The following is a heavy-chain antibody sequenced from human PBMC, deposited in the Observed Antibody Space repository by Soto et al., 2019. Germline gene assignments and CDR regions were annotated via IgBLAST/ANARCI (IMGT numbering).Heavy chain of an antibody. CDR3: ATLFVAPRVVQHDYFDY. D-gene: IGHD6-13*01. V-gene: IGHV3-30*03. CDR2: ISYDGSNK. Sequence: QVQLVESGGCVVQPGRSLRLSCAASGFTFSSYGMHWVRQAPGKGLEWVAVISYDGSNKYYADSVKGRFTISRDNSKNTLYLQMNSLRAEDTAVYYCATLFVAPRVVQHDYFDYWGQGTLVTVSS. J-gene: IGHJ4*02. CDR1: GFTFSSYG.